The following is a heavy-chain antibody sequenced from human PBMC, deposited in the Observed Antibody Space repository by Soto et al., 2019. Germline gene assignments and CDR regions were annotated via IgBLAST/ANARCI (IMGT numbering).Heavy chain of an antibody. CDR3: ARREIQGPIGY. Sequence: SETLSLTCSVSGASIYNGGYFWSWIRQSPGKGLEWIGYIYNSGSTYNNPSLKSRVTMSVDTSKNQFSLKLTSVTAVDTAVYYCARREIQGPIGYWGQGTLVTVSS. CDR1: GASIYNGGYF. V-gene: IGHV4-30-2*06. CDR2: IYNSGST. J-gene: IGHJ4*02. D-gene: IGHD1-26*01.